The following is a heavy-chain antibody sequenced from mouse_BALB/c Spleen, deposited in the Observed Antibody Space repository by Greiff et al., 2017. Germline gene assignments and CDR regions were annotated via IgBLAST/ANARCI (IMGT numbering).Heavy chain of an antibody. J-gene: IGHJ4*01. V-gene: IGHV1-14*01. D-gene: IGHD2-2*01. CDR2: INPYNDGT. CDR1: GYTFTSYV. CDR3: ARKGLDYGYDAYAMDY. Sequence: EVQLQQSGPELVKPGASVKMSCKASGYTFTSYVMHWVKQKPGQGLEWIGYINPYNDGTKYNEKFKGKATLTSDKSSSTVYMELSSLTSEDSAVYYCARKGLDYGYDAYAMDYWGQGTSVTVSS.